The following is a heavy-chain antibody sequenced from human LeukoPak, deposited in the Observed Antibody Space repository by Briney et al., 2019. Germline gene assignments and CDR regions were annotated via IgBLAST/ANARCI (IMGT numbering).Heavy chain of an antibody. D-gene: IGHD6-19*01. J-gene: IGHJ3*02. Sequence: GRSLRLSCAASGFTFSSYGMHWVRQAPGKGLEWVAVISYDGSNKYYADSVKGRFTISRDNSKNTLYLQMNSLRAEDTAVYYCAKVWWLVDAFDIWGQGTMVTVSS. V-gene: IGHV3-30*18. CDR2: ISYDGSNK. CDR3: AKVWWLVDAFDI. CDR1: GFTFSSYG.